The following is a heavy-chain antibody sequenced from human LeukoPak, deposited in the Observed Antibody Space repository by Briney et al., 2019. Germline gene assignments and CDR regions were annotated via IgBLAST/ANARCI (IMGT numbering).Heavy chain of an antibody. CDR1: GFTFSSYA. CDR3: AKDEGHCSSTSCPYYFGY. V-gene: IGHV3-23*01. Sequence: GGSLRLSCAASGFTFSSYAMSWVRQAPGKGLEWVSAISGSGGSTYYADSVKGRFTISRDNSKNTLYLQMNSLRAEDTAVYYCAKDEGHCSSTSCPYYFGYWGQGTLVTVSS. J-gene: IGHJ4*02. CDR2: ISGSGGST. D-gene: IGHD2-2*01.